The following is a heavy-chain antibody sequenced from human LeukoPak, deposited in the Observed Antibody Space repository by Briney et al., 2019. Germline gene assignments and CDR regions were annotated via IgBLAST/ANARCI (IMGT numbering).Heavy chain of an antibody. CDR1: GFTFKNYG. CDR2: IRYDGSNK. Sequence: GGSLRLSCAASGFTFKNYGMLWVRQAPGKGLEWVAFIRYDGSNKYYADSVKGRFTISRDNSKNTLYLQMNSLRAEDTAVYYCAREAAGTFPYYYYYMDVWGKGTTVTIAS. D-gene: IGHD6-13*01. J-gene: IGHJ6*03. CDR3: AREAAGTFPYYYYYMDV. V-gene: IGHV3-30*02.